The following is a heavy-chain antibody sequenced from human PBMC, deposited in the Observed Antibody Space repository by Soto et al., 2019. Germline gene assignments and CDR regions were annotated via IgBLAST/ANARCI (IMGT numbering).Heavy chain of an antibody. V-gene: IGHV5-10-1*01. D-gene: IGHD3-22*01. Sequence: GESLKISRKGSGYNFTNYWISRVRPMPGKSLEWMGRIDPSDSYTNYSPSFQGHVTISADKSISTAYLQWSSLKASDTAMYYCARHPYDSSGSQIGWFDPWGQGTLVTVSS. CDR1: GYNFTNYW. J-gene: IGHJ5*02. CDR2: IDPSDSYT. CDR3: ARHPYDSSGSQIGWFDP.